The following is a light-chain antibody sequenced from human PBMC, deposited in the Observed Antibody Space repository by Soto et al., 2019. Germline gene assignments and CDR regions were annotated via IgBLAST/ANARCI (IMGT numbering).Light chain of an antibody. Sequence: EIVLTQSPATLSVSPGERATLSCRASQSANIDLVWYQQKPGQAPKILMFSASARDTGSPARFIGGGSETEFTLTISCLQPEVSAVYYCPPYDTRTFSSSPGTKWI. CDR1: QSANID. CDR2: SAS. CDR3: PPYDTRTFS. V-gene: IGKV3D-15*01. J-gene: IGKJ3*01.